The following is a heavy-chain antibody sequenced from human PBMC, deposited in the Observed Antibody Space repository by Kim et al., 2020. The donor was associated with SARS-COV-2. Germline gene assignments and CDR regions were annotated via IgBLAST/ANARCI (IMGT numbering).Heavy chain of an antibody. CDR3: ARDSSSAPGVVGGGMDA. J-gene: IGHJ6*02. Sequence: SETLSLTCAVYGGSFSGYYWSWIRQPPGKGLEWIGEINHSGSTNYNPSLKSRVTISVDTSKNQFSLKLSSVTAADTAVYYCARDSSSAPGVVGGGMDAWGQGTTVTVSS. V-gene: IGHV4-34*01. D-gene: IGHD3-22*01. CDR1: GGSFSGYY. CDR2: INHSGST.